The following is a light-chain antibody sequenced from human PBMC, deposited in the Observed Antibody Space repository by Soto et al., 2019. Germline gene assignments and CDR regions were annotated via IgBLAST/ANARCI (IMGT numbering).Light chain of an antibody. CDR2: DVT. CDR1: SSDVGVYNY. Sequence: QSVLTQPASVSASPGQSIAISCTGTSSDVGVYNYVAWYQQHPDKAPKLLIYDVTNRPSGVSIRFSGSKSGDTASLTISGLLPEDEADYYCTSYTSIYAYVFGTGTEVPVL. J-gene: IGLJ1*01. CDR3: TSYTSIYAYV. V-gene: IGLV2-14*01.